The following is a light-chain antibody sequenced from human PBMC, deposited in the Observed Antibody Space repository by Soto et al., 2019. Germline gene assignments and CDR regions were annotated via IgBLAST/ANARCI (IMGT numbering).Light chain of an antibody. CDR3: QQYNNWPPIT. CDR1: QSVSSSY. J-gene: IGKJ5*01. CDR2: GAS. V-gene: IGKV3-15*01. Sequence: VLRHAPGTLSLCPGESAPLSWRARQSVSSSYLAWYQQKPGQAPRLLIYGASTRATGIPARFSGSGSGTEFTLTISSLQSEDFAVYYCQQYNNWPPITFGQGTRLEIK.